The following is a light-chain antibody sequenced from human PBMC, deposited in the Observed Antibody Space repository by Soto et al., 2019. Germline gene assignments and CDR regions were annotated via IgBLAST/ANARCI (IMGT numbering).Light chain of an antibody. Sequence: IQMTHSPSSLSASVLDRVTITFRASQNINNYLNWYQQKPGRAPKLLIYDASNLESGVPSRFSGSGSGTEFTLTISSLQPDDFATYYCQQYNTYSWTFGQGTKVDIK. CDR2: DAS. CDR1: QNINNY. V-gene: IGKV1-5*01. CDR3: QQYNTYSWT. J-gene: IGKJ1*01.